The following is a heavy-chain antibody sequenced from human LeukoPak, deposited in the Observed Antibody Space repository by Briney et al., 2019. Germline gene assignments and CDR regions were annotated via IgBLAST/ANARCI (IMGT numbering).Heavy chain of an antibody. Sequence: PGGSLRLSCAASGFTFSSYGMHWARQAPGKGLEWVAVIWYDGSNKYYADSVKGGFTISRDNSKNTLYLQMNSLRAEDTDVYYCARDDSSGFDYWGQGTLVTVSS. D-gene: IGHD3-22*01. V-gene: IGHV3-33*01. CDR1: GFTFSSYG. CDR3: ARDDSSGFDY. CDR2: IWYDGSNK. J-gene: IGHJ4*02.